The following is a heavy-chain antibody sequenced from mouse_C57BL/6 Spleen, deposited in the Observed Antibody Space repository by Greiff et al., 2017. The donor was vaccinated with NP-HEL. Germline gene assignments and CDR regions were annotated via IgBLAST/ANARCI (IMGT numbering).Heavy chain of an antibody. CDR1: GYTFTSYW. D-gene: IGHD2-12*01. J-gene: IGHJ1*03. CDR2: IDPSDSYT. V-gene: IGHV1-69*01. Sequence: VQLQQPGAELVMPGASVKLSCKASGYTFTSYWMHWVKQRPGQGLEWIGEIDPSDSYTNYNQKFKGKSTLTVDKSSSTAYMQLSSLTSEDSAVYYCARDSTTRNWYFDVWGTGTTVTVSS. CDR3: ARDSTTRNWYFDV.